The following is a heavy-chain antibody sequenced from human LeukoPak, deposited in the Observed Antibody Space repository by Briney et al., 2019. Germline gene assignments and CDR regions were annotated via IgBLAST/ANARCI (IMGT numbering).Heavy chain of an antibody. CDR2: ITPNNGNT. Sequence: ASVKVSCKASGYTFTSYEINWVRQAPGQEPEWMGWITPNNGNTGYAQKFQGRVTITRSTSISTVYLELSSLKPEDTAVYYCARQRGSGSYWYFDLWGRGTLITVSS. J-gene: IGHJ2*01. D-gene: IGHD6-19*01. CDR3: ARQRGSGSYWYFDL. CDR1: GYTFTSYE. V-gene: IGHV1-8*03.